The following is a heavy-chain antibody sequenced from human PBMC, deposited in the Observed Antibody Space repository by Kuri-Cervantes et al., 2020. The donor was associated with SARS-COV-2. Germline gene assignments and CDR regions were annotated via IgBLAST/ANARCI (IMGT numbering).Heavy chain of an antibody. J-gene: IGHJ4*02. V-gene: IGHV3-23*01. CDR2: ISVSGGST. Sequence: GGSLRLSCAASGFTFSGYSMNWIRQAPGKGLEWVSTISVSGGSTYYADSVKGRFTISRDSSENTLYLQMNSLRAEDTAVYYCARAYCGGDCEFDYWGQGTLVTVSS. D-gene: IGHD2-21*02. CDR3: ARAYCGGDCEFDY. CDR1: GFTFSGYS.